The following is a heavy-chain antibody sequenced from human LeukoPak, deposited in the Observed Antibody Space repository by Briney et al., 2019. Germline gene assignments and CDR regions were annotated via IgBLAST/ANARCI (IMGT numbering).Heavy chain of an antibody. CDR2: INPSGGST. J-gene: IGHJ4*02. D-gene: IGHD3-10*01. V-gene: IGHV1-46*01. CDR3: AGLNGSGSLAQFDY. Sequence: ASVKVSCKASGYSFTGYYIHWVRQAPGQGLEWMGIINPSGGSTSYAQKFQGRVTMTRDTSTSTVYMELSSLRSEDTAVYYCAGLNGSGSLAQFDYWGQGTLVTVSS. CDR1: GYSFTGYY.